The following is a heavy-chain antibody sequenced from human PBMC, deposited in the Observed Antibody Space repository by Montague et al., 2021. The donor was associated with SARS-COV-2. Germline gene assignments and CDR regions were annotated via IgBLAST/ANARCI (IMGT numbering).Heavy chain of an antibody. CDR3: ARGFGVPPKPPRLFDY. J-gene: IGHJ4*02. V-gene: IGHV5-51*01. D-gene: IGHD3-10*01. Sequence: QSGAEVKKPGESLKISCKGSGYSFTTYCIGWVRQMPGKGLEWMGIIYPGDSDPRYSPSFQGQVTISADKSITTAYLQWSSLKASDTAMYYCARGFGVPPKPPRLFDYWGQGTPVTVSS. CDR2: IYPGDSDP. CDR1: GYSFTTYC.